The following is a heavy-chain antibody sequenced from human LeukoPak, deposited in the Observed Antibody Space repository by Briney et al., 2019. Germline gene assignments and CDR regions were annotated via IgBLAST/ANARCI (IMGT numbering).Heavy chain of an antibody. Sequence: GGSLRLSCAASGFTFSSYGMTWVRQAPGKGLEWVAVISSSGESTYYADSVKGRFTISRDTSKSTLYLQTNSLRAEDTALYYCAKVRACSTTSCYRTYGMDVWGQGTTVTVSS. D-gene: IGHD2-2*01. CDR3: AKVRACSTTSCYRTYGMDV. CDR1: GFTFSSYG. CDR2: ISSSGEST. V-gene: IGHV3-23*01. J-gene: IGHJ6*02.